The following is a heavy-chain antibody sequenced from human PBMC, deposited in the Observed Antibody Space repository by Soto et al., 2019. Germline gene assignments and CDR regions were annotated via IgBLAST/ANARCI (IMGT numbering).Heavy chain of an antibody. Sequence: PGGSLRLSCAASGFTCTRYSMNWVRQAPGKGLEWVSSISSTTHYIYYADSMRGRFTISRDNAKNAVYLEMNSLRAEDTAVYYCARESEDLTSNFDYWGQGTRVTVSS. CDR3: ARESEDLTSNFDY. CDR1: GFTCTRYS. J-gene: IGHJ4*02. CDR2: ISSTTHYI. V-gene: IGHV3-21*06.